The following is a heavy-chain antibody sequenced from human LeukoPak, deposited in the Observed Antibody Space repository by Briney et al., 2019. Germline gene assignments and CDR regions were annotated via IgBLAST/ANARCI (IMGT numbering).Heavy chain of an antibody. J-gene: IGHJ4*02. D-gene: IGHD6-13*01. V-gene: IGHV3-74*01. Sequence: GGSLRLSCAASGFTFSSYWMHWVRQAPGKGLVWVSRINSDGSSTSYADSVKGRFTISRDNAKNTLYLQMNSLRAEDTAVYYCASLGIAAADKLFDYWGQGTLVTVSS. CDR2: INSDGSST. CDR3: ASLGIAAADKLFDY. CDR1: GFTFSSYW.